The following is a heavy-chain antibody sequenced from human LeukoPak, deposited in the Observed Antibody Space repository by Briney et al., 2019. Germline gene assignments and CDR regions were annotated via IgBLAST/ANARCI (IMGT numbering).Heavy chain of an antibody. J-gene: IGHJ4*02. CDR2: ISAYNGNT. D-gene: IGHD6-13*01. CDR1: GYTFTGYY. Sequence: ASVKASCKASGYTFTGYYMHWVRQAPGQGFEWMGWISAYNGNTNYAQKLQGRVTMTTDTSTSTAYMELRSLRSDDTAVYYCAREQLVNFDYWGQGTLVTVSS. CDR3: AREQLVNFDY. V-gene: IGHV1-18*04.